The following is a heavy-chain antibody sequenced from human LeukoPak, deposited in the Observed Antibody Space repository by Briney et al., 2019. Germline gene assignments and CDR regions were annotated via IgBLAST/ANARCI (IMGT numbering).Heavy chain of an antibody. J-gene: IGHJ6*02. CDR3: ARRVVGYQGYYYYGMDV. CDR1: GGSFSGYY. D-gene: IGHD3-22*01. V-gene: IGHV4-59*08. CDR2: IYYSGST. Sequence: SETLSLTCAVYGGSFSGYYWSWIRQPPGKGLEWIGYIYYSGSTNYNPSLKSRVTISVDTSKNQSSLKLSSVTAADTAVYYCARRVVGYQGYYYYGMDVWGQGTTVTVSS.